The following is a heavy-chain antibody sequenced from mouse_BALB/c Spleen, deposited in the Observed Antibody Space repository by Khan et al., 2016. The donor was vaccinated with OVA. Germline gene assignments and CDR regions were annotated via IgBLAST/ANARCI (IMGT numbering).Heavy chain of an antibody. CDR2: IDPANGNT. V-gene: IGHV14-3*02. Sequence: EVQLQESGAELVKPGASVKLSCTASGFNIKDTYMHWVKQRPEQGLEWIGRIDPANGNTKYDPKFQGKATITADTSSNTAYLQLSSLTSEDTAVYYCARRRNYYGSRDYWGQGTTLTVSS. J-gene: IGHJ2*01. D-gene: IGHD1-1*01. CDR3: ARRRNYYGSRDY. CDR1: GFNIKDTY.